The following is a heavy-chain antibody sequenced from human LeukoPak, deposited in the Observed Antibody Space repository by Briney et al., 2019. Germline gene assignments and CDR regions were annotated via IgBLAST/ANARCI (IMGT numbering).Heavy chain of an antibody. CDR1: GYTLTELS. J-gene: IGHJ6*02. D-gene: IGHD4-17*01. Sequence: ASVRVSCKVSGYTLTELSMHWVRQAPGKGLEWMGGFDPEDGETIYAQKFQGRVTTTEDTSTDTAYMELSSLRSEDTAVYYCATVSTVRYYYGMDVWGQGTTVTVSS. V-gene: IGHV1-24*01. CDR2: FDPEDGET. CDR3: ATVSTVRYYYGMDV.